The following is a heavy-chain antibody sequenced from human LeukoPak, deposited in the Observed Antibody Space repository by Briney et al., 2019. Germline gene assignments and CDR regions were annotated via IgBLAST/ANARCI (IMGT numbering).Heavy chain of an antibody. CDR2: IWYDGSNE. CDR3: ARDLYSYGYFDY. D-gene: IGHD5-18*01. V-gene: IGHV3-33*01. Sequence: GGSLRLSCAASGFTFSSYGMHWVRQAPGKGLEWVAVIWYDGSNEYYADSVKGRFTISRDNSKNTLYLQMNSLRAEDTAVYYCARDLYSYGYFDYWGQGTLVTVSS. J-gene: IGHJ4*02. CDR1: GFTFSSYG.